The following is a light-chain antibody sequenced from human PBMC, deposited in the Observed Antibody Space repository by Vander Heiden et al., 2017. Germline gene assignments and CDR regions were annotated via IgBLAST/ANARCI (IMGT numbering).Light chain of an antibody. Sequence: QSVLTQPPSASGTPGQRVTISCSGSSSNIGTNYVYWYQPLPGTAPKLLIYRSNQRPSGVPDRFSGSKSGTSASLAISGLRSEDEADYYCAAWDDSLSGPHVVFGGGTKLTVL. J-gene: IGLJ2*01. CDR1: SSNIGTNY. V-gene: IGLV1-47*01. CDR3: AAWDDSLSGPHVV. CDR2: RSN.